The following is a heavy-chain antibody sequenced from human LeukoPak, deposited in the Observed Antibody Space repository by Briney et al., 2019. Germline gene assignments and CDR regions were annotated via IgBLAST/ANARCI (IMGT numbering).Heavy chain of an antibody. CDR2: IYTSGST. D-gene: IGHD3-9*01. V-gene: IGHV4-4*07. J-gene: IGHJ4*02. Sequence: SETLSLTCTVSGGSISSYYWSWIRQPAGKGLEWIGRIYTSGSTNYNPSLKSRVTMSVDTSKNQFSLKLSSVTAADTAVYYCASSPRGSYYDILTGYHFDYWGQGTLVTVSS. CDR1: GGSISSYY. CDR3: ASSPRGSYYDILTGYHFDY.